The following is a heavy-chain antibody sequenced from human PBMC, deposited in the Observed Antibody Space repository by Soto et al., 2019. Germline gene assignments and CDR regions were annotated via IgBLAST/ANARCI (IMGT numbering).Heavy chain of an antibody. D-gene: IGHD2-2*01. V-gene: IGHV4-59*12. CDR1: GGSISNNY. J-gene: IGHJ5*02. CDR2: IYYSGAT. Sequence: SETLSLTCIVSGGSISNNYWGWIRQPPGKGLEYIGYIYYSGATNYNPSLKSRLTISVDTSKNQFSLKLTSVTAADTAVYYCARVRGNQLLGWFDPWGQGTLVTVSS. CDR3: ARVRGNQLLGWFDP.